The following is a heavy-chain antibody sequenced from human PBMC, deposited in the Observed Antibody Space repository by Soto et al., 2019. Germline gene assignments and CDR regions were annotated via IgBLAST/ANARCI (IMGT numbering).Heavy chain of an antibody. D-gene: IGHD2-15*01. V-gene: IGHV3-48*03. CDR1: GFTFSSYE. CDR3: AREARGGGYFDY. CDR2: ISSTVM. Sequence: GSLRLSFAASGFTFSSYEMNWVRQAPGKGLEWVSYISSTVMYYTDSVKGRFTISRDNARNSLYLQMNSLRAEDTAVYYCAREARGGGYFDYWGPGTPVTVSS. J-gene: IGHJ4*02.